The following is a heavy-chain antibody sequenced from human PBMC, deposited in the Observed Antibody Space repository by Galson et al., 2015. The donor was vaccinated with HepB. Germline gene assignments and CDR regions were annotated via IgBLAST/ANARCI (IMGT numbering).Heavy chain of an antibody. CDR2: IYSGGST. CDR3: ARVRGKTRQWLGRDNWFDP. Sequence: SLRLSCAASGFTVSSNYMSWVRQAPGKGLEWVSVIYSGGSTYYADSVKGRFTISRDNSKNTPYLQMNSLRAEDTAVYYCARVRGKTRQWLGRDNWFDPWGQGTLVTVSS. D-gene: IGHD6-19*01. J-gene: IGHJ5*02. CDR1: GFTVSSNY. V-gene: IGHV3-66*02.